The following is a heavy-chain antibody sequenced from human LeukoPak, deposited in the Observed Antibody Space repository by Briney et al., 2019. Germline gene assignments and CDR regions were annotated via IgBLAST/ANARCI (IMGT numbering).Heavy chain of an antibody. Sequence: ASVKVSCKASGYTFTDYAFHWVGQAPGQSGEWMGWITTGRGETRYSQEFQRRITFTRDTSASTVYMDLSDLRSEDTAVYYCARGGKQWRGGNYFDSWGQGTLVAVSS. J-gene: IGHJ4*02. CDR2: ITTGRGET. D-gene: IGHD6-19*01. CDR1: GYTFTDYA. CDR3: ARGGKQWRGGNYFDS. V-gene: IGHV1-3*03.